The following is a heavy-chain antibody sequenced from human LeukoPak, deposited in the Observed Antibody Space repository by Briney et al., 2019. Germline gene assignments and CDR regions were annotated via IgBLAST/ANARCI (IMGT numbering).Heavy chain of an antibody. V-gene: IGHV4-61*08. CDR2: IYYSGII. Sequence: PSQTLSLTCTVSGGSISSGGYYWSWIRQHSGKGLEWIGYIYYSGIINFNPSLKSRVTISVDSSKNQFSLKLTSVTAADTAMYYCARSLGADWFDPWGQGTLVTVSS. CDR3: ARSLGADWFDP. CDR1: GGSISSGGYY. J-gene: IGHJ5*02. D-gene: IGHD3-10*01.